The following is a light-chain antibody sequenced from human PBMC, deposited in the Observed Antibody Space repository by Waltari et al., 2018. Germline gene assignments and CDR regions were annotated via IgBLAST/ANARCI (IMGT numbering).Light chain of an antibody. Sequence: QSILTQPPSASGTPGQRAPISCSGSSSNIGRNIVNCYQQLPGTAPKLLIHSDNQRPSGVPDRFSGSRSGTSGSLAIIGLQSEDEADYYCATWDNNLNGPLFGGGTKLTVI. V-gene: IGLV1-44*01. CDR3: ATWDNNLNGPL. CDR1: SSNIGRNI. J-gene: IGLJ2*01. CDR2: SDN.